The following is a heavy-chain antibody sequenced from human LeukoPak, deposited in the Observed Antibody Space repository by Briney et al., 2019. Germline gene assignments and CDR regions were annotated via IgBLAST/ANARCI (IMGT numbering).Heavy chain of an antibody. V-gene: IGHV3-21*03. J-gene: IGHJ4*02. Sequence: PGGSLRLSCAASGFTFSSYNMNWVRQAPGKGLEWVSSITSSSNYIYYADSVKGRFTISRDNAKNSLYLQMNSLRAEDTTVYYCARDCWDYGSGSYCGIDYWGQGTLVNVSS. D-gene: IGHD3-10*01. CDR1: GFTFSSYN. CDR2: ITSSSNYI. CDR3: ARDCWDYGSGSYCGIDY.